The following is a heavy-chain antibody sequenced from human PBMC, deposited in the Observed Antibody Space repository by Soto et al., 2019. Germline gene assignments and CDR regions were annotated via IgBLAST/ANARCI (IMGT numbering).Heavy chain of an antibody. CDR3: ARTLFEYSSSLVDY. V-gene: IGHV4-39*07. CDR1: GDSMTRGSYY. Sequence: SETLSLTCVVSGDSMTRGSYYWAWIRQPPGKGLEWIGKIYHSGSTNYNPSLKSRVTISVDTSKNQFSLKLSSVTAADTAVYYCARTLFEYSSSLVDYWGQGTLVTVSS. CDR2: IYHSGST. D-gene: IGHD6-6*01. J-gene: IGHJ4*02.